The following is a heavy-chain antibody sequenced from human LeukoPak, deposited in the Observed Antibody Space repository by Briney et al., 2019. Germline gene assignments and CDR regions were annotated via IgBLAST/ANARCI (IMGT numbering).Heavy chain of an antibody. Sequence: ASVKVSCKASGYTFTGYYMHWVRQAPGQGPEWMGWINPNSGGTNYAQKFQGRVTMTRDTSISTAYMELSRLRSDDTAVYYCATLDYGDYVIVYWGQGTLVTVSS. V-gene: IGHV1-2*02. J-gene: IGHJ4*02. D-gene: IGHD4-17*01. CDR3: ATLDYGDYVIVY. CDR1: GYTFTGYY. CDR2: INPNSGGT.